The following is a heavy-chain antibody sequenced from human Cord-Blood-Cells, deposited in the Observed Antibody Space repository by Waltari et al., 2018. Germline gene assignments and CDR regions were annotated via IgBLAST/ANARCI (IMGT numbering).Heavy chain of an antibody. Sequence: QVQLQESGPGLVKPSETLSLTCTVSGGSISSHSWSWIRQPPGKGLEWIGYIYYSGSTNYNPSLKSRVTISVDTSKNQFSLKLSSVTAADTAVYHCARDVEGFDYWGQGTLVTVSS. J-gene: IGHJ4*02. V-gene: IGHV4-59*11. CDR2: IYYSGST. CDR3: ARDVEGFDY. CDR1: GGSISSHS. D-gene: IGHD2-15*01.